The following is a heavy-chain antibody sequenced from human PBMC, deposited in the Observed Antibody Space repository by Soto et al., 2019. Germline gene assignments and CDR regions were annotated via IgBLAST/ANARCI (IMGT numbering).Heavy chain of an antibody. J-gene: IGHJ4*02. D-gene: IGHD6-19*01. V-gene: IGHV1-2*02. CDR1: GYTFSAYS. CDR3: AREASAVISLDY. Sequence: QVQLVHSEAEVKKPGASVKVSCKASGYTFSAYSMHWVRQAPGQGLEWVGWFNPNSGDTIYAQKFQGRVTLTRDTSIGTAYMELYSLTSDDTVVYYCAREASAVISLDYWGQGTLVTVSS. CDR2: FNPNSGDT.